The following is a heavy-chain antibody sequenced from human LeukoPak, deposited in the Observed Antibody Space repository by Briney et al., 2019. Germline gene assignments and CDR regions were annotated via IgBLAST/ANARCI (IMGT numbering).Heavy chain of an antibody. CDR1: GFTFSSYA. CDR2: ISGSGGST. Sequence: GGSLRLSCAASGFTFSSYAMSWVRQAPGKGLEWVSAISGSGGSTYYADSVKGRFTISRDNSMNTVYLQMNSLRAEDTAVYYCASPLGYSGYDSGRVDYWGQGTLVSVSS. CDR3: ASPLGYSGYDSGRVDY. J-gene: IGHJ4*02. D-gene: IGHD5-12*01. V-gene: IGHV3-23*01.